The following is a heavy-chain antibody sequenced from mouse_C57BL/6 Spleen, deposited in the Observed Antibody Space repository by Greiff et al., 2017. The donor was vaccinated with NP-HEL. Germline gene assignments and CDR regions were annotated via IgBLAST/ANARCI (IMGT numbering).Heavy chain of an antibody. Sequence: EVHLVESGGGLVKPGGSLKLSCAASGFTFSDYGMHWVRQAPEKGLEWVAYISSGSSTIYYAATVKGRFTISRDNAKNTLFLQMTSLRSEDTAMYYCASTPYAMDYWGQGTSVTVSS. CDR3: ASTPYAMDY. CDR2: ISSGSSTI. V-gene: IGHV5-17*01. CDR1: GFTFSDYG. J-gene: IGHJ4*01.